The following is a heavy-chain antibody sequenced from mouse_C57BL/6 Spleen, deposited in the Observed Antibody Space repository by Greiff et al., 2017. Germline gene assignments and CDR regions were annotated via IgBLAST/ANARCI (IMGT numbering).Heavy chain of an antibody. CDR1: GFTFSDYG. D-gene: IGHD2-1*01. Sequence: EVQLVESGGGLVKPGGSLKLSCAASGFTFSDYGMHWVRQAPEKGLEWVAYISSGSSTIYYADTVKGRFTISRDNAKNTLFLHMTSLRSEDTAMYYCARGNYGYAMDYWGQGTSVTVSS. V-gene: IGHV5-17*01. J-gene: IGHJ4*01. CDR2: ISSGSSTI. CDR3: ARGNYGYAMDY.